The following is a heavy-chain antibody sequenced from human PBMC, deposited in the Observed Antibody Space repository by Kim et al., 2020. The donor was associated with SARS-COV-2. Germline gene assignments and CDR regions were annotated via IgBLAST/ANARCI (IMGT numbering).Heavy chain of an antibody. CDR2: ISWDGGST. J-gene: IGHJ6*02. Sequence: GGSLRLSCAASGFTFDDYTMHWVRQAPGKGLEWVSLISWDGGSTYYADSVKGRFTISRDNSKNSLYLQMNSLRTEDTALYYCAKDIAWGGDYDILTGHYYGMDVWGQGTTVTVSS. CDR3: AKDIAWGGDYDILTGHYYGMDV. D-gene: IGHD3-9*01. V-gene: IGHV3-43*01. CDR1: GFTFDDYT.